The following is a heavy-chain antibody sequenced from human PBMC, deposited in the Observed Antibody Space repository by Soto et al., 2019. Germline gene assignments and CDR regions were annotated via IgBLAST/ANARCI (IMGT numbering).Heavy chain of an antibody. V-gene: IGHV4-31*03. CDR2: IYYSGST. J-gene: IGHJ4*02. CDR3: ARAAATGYFDY. D-gene: IGHD6-13*01. CDR1: GGSISSGGYY. Sequence: SETLSLTCTVSGGSISSGGYYWSWIRQHPGRGLEWIGYIYYSGSTYYNPSLKSRVTISVDTSKNQFSLKLSSVTAADTAVYYCARAAATGYFDYWGQGTLVTVSS.